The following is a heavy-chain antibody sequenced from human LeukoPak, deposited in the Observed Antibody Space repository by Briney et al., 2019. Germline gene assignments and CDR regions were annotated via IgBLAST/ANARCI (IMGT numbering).Heavy chain of an antibody. V-gene: IGHV3-23*01. CDR2: ISGSGDNT. D-gene: IGHD6-13*01. Sequence: GGSLRLSCAASGFTFSSFAMSWVRQAPGKGLEWVSSISGSGDNTYYADSVKGRFTVSRDNSKNTLYLQMNSLRAEDTAVYYCAKGLYSSSWYFDYWGQGTLVAVSS. J-gene: IGHJ4*02. CDR1: GFTFSSFA. CDR3: AKGLYSSSWYFDY.